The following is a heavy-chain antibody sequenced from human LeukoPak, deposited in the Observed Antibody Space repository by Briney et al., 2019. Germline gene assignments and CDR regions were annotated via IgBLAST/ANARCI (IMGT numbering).Heavy chain of an antibody. V-gene: IGHV3-21*01. CDR1: GFTFSSYS. Sequence: GGSLRLSCAASGFTFSSYSMNWVRQAPGKGLEWVSSISSSSSYIYYADSVKGRFTISRDNAKNSLYLQMNSLRAEDTAVYYCARDQVGATSPYYYYGMDVWGQGTTVTVSS. CDR3: ARDQVGATSPYYYYGMDV. CDR2: ISSSSSYI. J-gene: IGHJ6*02. D-gene: IGHD1-26*01.